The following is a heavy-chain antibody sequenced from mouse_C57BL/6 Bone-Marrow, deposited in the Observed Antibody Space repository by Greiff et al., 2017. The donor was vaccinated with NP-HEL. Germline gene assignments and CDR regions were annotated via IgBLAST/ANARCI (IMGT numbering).Heavy chain of an antibody. CDR2: IDPSDSYT. CDR1: GYTFISYW. V-gene: IGHV1-59*01. Sequence: VQLQQPGAELVRPGTSVKLSCKASGYTFISYWMHWVKQRPGQGLEWIGVIDPSDSYTNYNQKFKGKATLTVDTSSSTAYMQLSSLTSEDSAVYYCARGGYYYFDYWGQGTTLTVSS. D-gene: IGHD2-3*01. J-gene: IGHJ2*01. CDR3: ARGGYYYFDY.